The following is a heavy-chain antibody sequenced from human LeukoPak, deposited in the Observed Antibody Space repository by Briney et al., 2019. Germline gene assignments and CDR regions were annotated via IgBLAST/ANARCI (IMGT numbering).Heavy chain of an antibody. CDR2: INHSGST. CDR1: GGSFSAYY. D-gene: IGHD2-2*01. V-gene: IGHV4-34*01. J-gene: IGHJ6*02. Sequence: SETLSLTCAVYGGSFSAYYWNWIRQPPGKGREWIGEINHSGSTNYNPSLKSRVNISVDTSKNQFSLKLSSVTAADTAVYYCARGKPAANYYYYYGMDVWGQGTTVTVSS. CDR3: ARGKPAANYYYYYGMDV.